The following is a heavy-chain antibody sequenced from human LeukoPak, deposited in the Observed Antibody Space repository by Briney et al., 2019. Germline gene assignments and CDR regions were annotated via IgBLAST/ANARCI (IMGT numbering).Heavy chain of an antibody. CDR3: ARGETRNDY. CDR2: ISPYNGNT. J-gene: IGHJ4*02. Sequence: ASVTVSCKASGYSFINKGINWVRQAPGQGLEWMGWISPYNGNTNFAQKLQGRVTLTTDTSTSTAYLELRSLRSDDTAVYYCARGETRNDYWGQGTLVTVSS. CDR1: GYSFINKG. V-gene: IGHV1-18*01. D-gene: IGHD3-16*01.